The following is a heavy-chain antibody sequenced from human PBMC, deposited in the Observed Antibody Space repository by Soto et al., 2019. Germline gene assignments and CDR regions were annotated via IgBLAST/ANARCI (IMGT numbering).Heavy chain of an antibody. J-gene: IGHJ4*02. Sequence: PSETLSLTCTVSGGSITRSPNYWVWIRQPPGKGLEWVGSIYYGGSTYYNPSLKSRVTISVDTSKNEFSLKLSSVTAADTAVYYCAGRAGNLVVVGEYWGQETLVTVS. CDR2: IYYGGST. CDR1: GGSITRSPNY. D-gene: IGHD2-15*01. CDR3: AGRAGNLVVVGEY. V-gene: IGHV4-39*01.